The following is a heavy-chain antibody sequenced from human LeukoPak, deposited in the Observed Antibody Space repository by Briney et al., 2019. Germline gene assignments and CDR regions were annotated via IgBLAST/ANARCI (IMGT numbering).Heavy chain of an antibody. J-gene: IGHJ4*02. CDR3: ARMHSSSWYVDY. Sequence: PSETLSLTCTVSGGSISSYYWSWIRQPAGKGLEWIGHIYISGSTNYNPSLKSRVTMSVDTSKNQFSLKLSSVTAADTAVYYCARMHSSSWYVDYWGQGTLVTVSS. CDR1: GGSISSYY. D-gene: IGHD6-13*01. V-gene: IGHV4-4*07. CDR2: IYISGST.